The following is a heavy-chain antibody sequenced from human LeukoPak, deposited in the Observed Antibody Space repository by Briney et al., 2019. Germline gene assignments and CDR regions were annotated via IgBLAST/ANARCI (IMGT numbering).Heavy chain of an antibody. CDR1: GFTFSSYG. CDR3: AKLFPVGSGSYYKGHWFDP. J-gene: IGHJ5*02. V-gene: IGHV3-30*18. D-gene: IGHD3-10*01. CDR2: ISYDGSNK. Sequence: GGSLRLSCAASGFTFSSYGMHWVRQAPGKWLEWVAVISYDGSNKYYADSVKGRFTISRDNSKNTLYLQMNSLRAEDMAVYYCAKLFPVGSGSYYKGHWFDPWGQGTLVTVSS.